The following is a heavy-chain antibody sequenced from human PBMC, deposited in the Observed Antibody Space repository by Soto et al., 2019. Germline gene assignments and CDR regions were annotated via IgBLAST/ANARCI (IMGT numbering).Heavy chain of an antibody. CDR2: ISYDGSNK. D-gene: IGHD3-3*01. CDR1: GFTFSNYA. J-gene: IGHJ4*02. CDR3: AKESTIFGVVNPFDY. Sequence: GGSLRLSCAASGFTFSNYAMNWVRQAPGKGLEWVAVISYDGSNKYYADSVKGRFTISRDNSKNTLYLQMNSLRAEDTAVYYCAKESTIFGVVNPFDYWGQGTLVTVSS. V-gene: IGHV3-30*18.